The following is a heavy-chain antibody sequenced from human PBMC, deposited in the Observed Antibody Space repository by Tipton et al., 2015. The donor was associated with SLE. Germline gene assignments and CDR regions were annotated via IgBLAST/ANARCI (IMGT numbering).Heavy chain of an antibody. CDR3: AKAPPEGTAYFDY. Sequence: RSLRLSCAASGLTFSTYAMHWVRQAPGKGLEWVAVISFDGSNTYYADSVKGRFTISRDNSKNTLYLQMNSLRAEDTAVYYCAKAPPEGTAYFDYWGQGTLVTVSS. J-gene: IGHJ4*02. D-gene: IGHD1-7*01. CDR1: GLTFSTYA. V-gene: IGHV3-30*04. CDR2: ISFDGSNT.